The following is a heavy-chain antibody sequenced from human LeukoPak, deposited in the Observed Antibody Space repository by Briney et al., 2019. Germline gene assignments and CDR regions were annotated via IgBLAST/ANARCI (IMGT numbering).Heavy chain of an antibody. CDR2: IYYSGSA. CDR3: ATVVVAAKLFDY. CDR1: GGSISSGDYY. D-gene: IGHD2-15*01. V-gene: IGHV4-30-4*01. J-gene: IGHJ4*02. Sequence: SETLSLTCTVSGGSISSGDYYWSWIRQPPGKGLEWIGYIYYSGSAYYNPSLKSRVTISVDTSKNQFSLELSSVTAADTAVYYCATVVVAAKLFDYWGQGTLVTVSS.